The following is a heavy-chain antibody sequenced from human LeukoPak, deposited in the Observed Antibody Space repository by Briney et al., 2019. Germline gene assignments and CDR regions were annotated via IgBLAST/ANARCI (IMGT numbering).Heavy chain of an antibody. CDR2: ITYDGSQT. J-gene: IGHJ4*02. Sequence: PGRSLRLSCTASGFTFSHSAMHWVRQAPGKGLEWVAVITYDGSQTYFADSVKGRFTISRDNSKNTLFVQMNSLKPEDTAVYYCARAPLYHDALTGYNPYLDQWGQGVPVTVSS. V-gene: IGHV3-30*04. CDR3: ARAPLYHDALTGYNPYLDQ. CDR1: GFTFSHSA. D-gene: IGHD3-9*01.